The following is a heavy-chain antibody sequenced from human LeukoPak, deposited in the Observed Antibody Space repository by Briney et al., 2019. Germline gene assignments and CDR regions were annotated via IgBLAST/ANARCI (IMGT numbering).Heavy chain of an antibody. Sequence: GGSLRLSCAASGFTFSSYGMHWVRQAPGKGLEGVSFIRYDGSNEYYADSVRGRFTISRDNSKNTLYLQMNSLRAEDTAVYYCASSMMSVFDPWGQGTLVTVSS. CDR2: IRYDGSNE. CDR1: GFTFSSYG. D-gene: IGHD3-16*01. J-gene: IGHJ5*02. V-gene: IGHV3-30*02. CDR3: ASSMMSVFDP.